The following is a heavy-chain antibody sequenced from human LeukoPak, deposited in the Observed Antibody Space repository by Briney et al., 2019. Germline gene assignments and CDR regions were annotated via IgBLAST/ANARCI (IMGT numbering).Heavy chain of an antibody. J-gene: IGHJ5*02. CDR1: GGTFRSYA. V-gene: IGHV1-69*13. CDR2: IIPIFGTA. D-gene: IGHD4-17*01. Sequence: SVRVSCMDSGGTFRSYAMRGVRQAPGKGLEWMGGIIPIFGTANYEQKFQGRVTITADESTSTAYMQLSSLRSEDTAVYYCARATTVTRGWFDPWGQGTLVTVSS. CDR3: ARATTVTRGWFDP.